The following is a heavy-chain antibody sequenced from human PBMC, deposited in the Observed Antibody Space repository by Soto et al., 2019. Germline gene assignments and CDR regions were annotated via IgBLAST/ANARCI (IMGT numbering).Heavy chain of an antibody. V-gene: IGHV1-3*01. D-gene: IGHD2-15*01. CDR2: INAGNGNT. J-gene: IGHJ5*02. Sequence: QVQLVQSGAEVKKPGASVKVSCKASGYTFTSYAMHWVRQAPGQRLEWMGWINAGNGNTKYSQKFQGRVTITRDTSASTAYMELSSLRSEDTAAYYCARLVVVVAAKEDWFDPWGQGTLVTVSS. CDR3: ARLVVVVAAKEDWFDP. CDR1: GYTFTSYA.